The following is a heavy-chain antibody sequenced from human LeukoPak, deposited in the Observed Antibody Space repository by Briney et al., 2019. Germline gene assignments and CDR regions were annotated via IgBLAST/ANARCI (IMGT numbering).Heavy chain of an antibody. Sequence: SETLSLTCTVSGGSISSSSYYWGWIRQPQGKGLEWNGYIYYSGSTNYNPSLKSRVSISVDTSKNQFPLKRSSVTAADTAVDYCARDRYENYYDSSGISPADYYGMDVCGQGTTVTVSS. CDR1: GGSISSSSYY. V-gene: IGHV4-39*06. CDR3: ARDRYENYYDSSGISPADYYGMDV. D-gene: IGHD3-22*01. CDR2: IYYSGST. J-gene: IGHJ6*02.